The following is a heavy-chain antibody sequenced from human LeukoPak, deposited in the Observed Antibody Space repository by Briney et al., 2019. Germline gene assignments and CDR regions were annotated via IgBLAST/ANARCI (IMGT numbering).Heavy chain of an antibody. D-gene: IGHD3-9*01. CDR1: GFTFSSYS. CDR3: ARDRPAYYDILTGYSSYGMDV. Sequence: PGGSLRLSCAASGFTFSSYSMNWVRQAPGKELEWVSSISSSSSYIYYADSVKGRFTISRDNAKNSLYLQMNSLRAEDTAVYYCARDRPAYYDILTGYSSYGMDVWGQGTTVTVSS. V-gene: IGHV3-21*01. J-gene: IGHJ6*02. CDR2: ISSSSSYI.